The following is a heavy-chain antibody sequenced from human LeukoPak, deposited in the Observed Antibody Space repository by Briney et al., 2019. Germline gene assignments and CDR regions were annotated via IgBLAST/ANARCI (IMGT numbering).Heavy chain of an antibody. D-gene: IGHD3-3*01. CDR3: AKRRSRSNDLDY. CDR1: GFTFSSYG. Sequence: PGRSLRLSCAASGFTFSSYGIHWVRQAPGKGLEWVAFISYDGSDQYYTDSVKGRFTISRDNSKNTLYLQMNSLRAEDTAVYYCAKRRSRSNDLDYWGQGTLVIVSS. V-gene: IGHV3-30*18. CDR2: ISYDGSDQ. J-gene: IGHJ4*02.